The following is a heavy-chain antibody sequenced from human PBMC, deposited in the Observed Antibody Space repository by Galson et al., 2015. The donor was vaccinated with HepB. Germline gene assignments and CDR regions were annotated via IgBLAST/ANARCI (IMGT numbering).Heavy chain of an antibody. CDR1: GYTFTSYY. D-gene: IGHD3-10*01. Sequence: SVKVSCKASGYTFTSYYMHWVRQAPGQGLEWMGIINPSGGSTSYAQKFQGRVTMTRDTSTSTVYMELSSLRSEDTAVYYCARTGWFGELHYYFDYWGQGTLVTVSS. J-gene: IGHJ4*02. V-gene: IGHV1-46*01. CDR2: INPSGGST. CDR3: ARTGWFGELHYYFDY.